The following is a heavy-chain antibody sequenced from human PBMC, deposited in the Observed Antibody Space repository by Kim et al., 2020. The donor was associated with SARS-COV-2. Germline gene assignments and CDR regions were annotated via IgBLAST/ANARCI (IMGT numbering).Heavy chain of an antibody. CDR3: ARDSDVVDSSGYYVFSVDY. Sequence: ASVKVSCKASGYTFTSYYMHWVRQAPGQGLEWMGIINPSGGSTSYAQKFQGRVTMTRDTPTSTVYMELSSLRSEDTAVYYCARDSDVVDSSGYYVFSVDYWGQGTLVTVSS. V-gene: IGHV1-46*01. CDR2: INPSGGST. D-gene: IGHD3-22*01. CDR1: GYTFTSYY. J-gene: IGHJ4*02.